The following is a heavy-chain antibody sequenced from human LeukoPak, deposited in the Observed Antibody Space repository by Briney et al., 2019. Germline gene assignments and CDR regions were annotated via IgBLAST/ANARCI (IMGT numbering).Heavy chain of an antibody. J-gene: IGHJ2*01. Sequence: SETLSLTCTVSGGSISSSSYFWGWIRQPPGKGLEWIGSIYYSGSTYYNPSLKSRATISVDTSKNQFSLKLSSVTAADTAVYYCARSSSGSYNVDWYFDLWGRGTLVTVSS. V-gene: IGHV4-39*01. CDR2: IYYSGST. CDR1: GGSISSSSYF. CDR3: ARSSSGSYNVDWYFDL. D-gene: IGHD1-26*01.